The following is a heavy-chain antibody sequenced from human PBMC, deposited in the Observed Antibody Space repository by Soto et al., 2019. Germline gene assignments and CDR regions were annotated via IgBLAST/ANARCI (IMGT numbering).Heavy chain of an antibody. J-gene: IGHJ5*02. Sequence: TSETLSLTCTVSGGSISSYYWSWIRQPPGKGLEWIGYIYYSGSTNYNPSLKSRVTISVDTSKNQFSLKLSSVTAADTAVYYCARDVPLPYYGSGSYYSNWFDPWGQGTLVTVSS. CDR3: ARDVPLPYYGSGSYYSNWFDP. V-gene: IGHV4-59*01. CDR1: GGSISSYY. CDR2: IYYSGST. D-gene: IGHD3-10*01.